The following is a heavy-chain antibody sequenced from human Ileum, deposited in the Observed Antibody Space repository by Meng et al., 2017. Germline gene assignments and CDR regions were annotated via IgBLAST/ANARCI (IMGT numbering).Heavy chain of an antibody. CDR1: GGSINNYY. J-gene: IGHJ4*02. V-gene: IGHV4-4*07. Sequence: GSLRLSCTVSGGSINNYYWSWVRQPAGKGLEWIARIFSSGSTNYNPSLKSRVTMSVDTSKSQFSLKLSSVTAADTAVYYCARAEFCSGDSCYSNYLDCWGQGTLVTVSS. D-gene: IGHD2-15*01. CDR3: ARAEFCSGDSCYSNYLDC. CDR2: IFSSGST.